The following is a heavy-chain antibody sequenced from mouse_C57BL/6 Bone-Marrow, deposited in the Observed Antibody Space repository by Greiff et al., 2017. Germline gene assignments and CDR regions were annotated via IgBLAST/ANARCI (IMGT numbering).Heavy chain of an antibody. CDR3: ARKHYGSSPYYFDY. CDR1: GYTFTSYW. D-gene: IGHD1-1*01. Sequence: QVQLQQPGAELVKPGASVKLSCKASGYTFTSYWMHWVKQRPGQGLEWIGMIHPNSGSTNYNEKFKSKATLTVDKSSSTAYMQLSSLTSEDSAVYYCARKHYGSSPYYFDYWGQGTTLTVSS. CDR2: IHPNSGST. J-gene: IGHJ2*01. V-gene: IGHV1-64*01.